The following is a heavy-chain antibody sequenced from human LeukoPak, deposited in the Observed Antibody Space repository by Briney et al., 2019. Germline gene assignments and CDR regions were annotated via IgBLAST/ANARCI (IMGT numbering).Heavy chain of an antibody. CDR1: GFTFSYYG. D-gene: IGHD3-10*02. Sequence: GGSLRLSCAASGFTFSYYGMNWVRQAPGKGLEWVSYISSSGSTIYYADSVKGRFTISRDNAKNSLYLQMSSLRAEDTAVYYCAELGITMIGGVWGKGTTVTISS. CDR2: ISSSGSTI. V-gene: IGHV3-48*04. J-gene: IGHJ6*04. CDR3: AELGITMIGGV.